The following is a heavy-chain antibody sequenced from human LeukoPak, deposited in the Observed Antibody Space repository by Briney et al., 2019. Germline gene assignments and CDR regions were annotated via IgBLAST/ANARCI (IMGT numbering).Heavy chain of an antibody. CDR1: GGSFSGYY. Sequence: SETLTLTCAVYGGSFSGYYWSWSRQPPGKGLEWIGEINHSGSTNYNPSLKSRVTISVDTSKNQFSLKLSSVTAADTAAYYCARTYYDFWSGYYTANWFDPWGQGTLVTVSS. J-gene: IGHJ5*02. D-gene: IGHD3-3*01. V-gene: IGHV4-34*01. CDR3: ARTYYDFWSGYYTANWFDP. CDR2: INHSGST.